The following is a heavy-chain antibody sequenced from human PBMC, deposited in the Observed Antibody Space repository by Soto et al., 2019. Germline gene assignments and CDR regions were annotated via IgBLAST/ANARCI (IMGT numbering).Heavy chain of an antibody. CDR2: IYHSGGT. CDR1: GASISSTTSGNW. Sequence: QVQLQESGPGLVRPSGTLSLTCAVSGASISSTTSGNWWSWVRQPPGKGLEWIGEIYHSGGTNYSPPPKGRVTTSVDKSRNQFSLKLSSVTAADTAVYYCARMVGATLVAFWGQGTLVTVSS. V-gene: IGHV4-4*02. CDR3: ARMVGATLVAF. D-gene: IGHD1-26*01. J-gene: IGHJ4*01.